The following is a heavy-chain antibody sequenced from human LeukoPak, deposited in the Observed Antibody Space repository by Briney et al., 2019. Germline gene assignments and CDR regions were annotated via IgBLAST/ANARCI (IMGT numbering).Heavy chain of an antibody. CDR2: ISYRSSPV. J-gene: IGHJ4*02. D-gene: IGHD6-13*01. CDR1: GFTFSSYA. Sequence: GGSLRLSCAASGFTFSSYAFSWVRQAPGKGLEWVSSISYRSSPVYYADSVKGRFTISRDNAKNSLYLQMDSLRAGDTAVYYCARAYPPLRTAAAGDQWGQGTLVTVSS. CDR3: ARAYPPLRTAAAGDQ. V-gene: IGHV3-21*01.